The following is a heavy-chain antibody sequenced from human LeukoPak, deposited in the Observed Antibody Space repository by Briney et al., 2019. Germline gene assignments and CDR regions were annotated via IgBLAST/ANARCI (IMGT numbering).Heavy chain of an antibody. V-gene: IGHV1-2*02. Sequence: ASVKVSCKASGYTFTGYYMHWVRQAPGQGLEWMGWINPNSGGTHYAQKFQGRVTMTRDTSISTAYMELSRLRSDDTAVYYCARDNSVVPAAIVGYWGQGTLVTVSS. CDR2: INPNSGGT. CDR3: ARDNSVVPAAIVGY. J-gene: IGHJ4*02. CDR1: GYTFTGYY. D-gene: IGHD2-2*01.